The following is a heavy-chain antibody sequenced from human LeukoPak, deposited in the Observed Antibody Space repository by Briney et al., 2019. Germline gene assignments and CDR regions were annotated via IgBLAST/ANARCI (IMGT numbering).Heavy chain of an antibody. D-gene: IGHD1-26*01. CDR1: GFTFSSYG. CDR3: ARRGLVGATGDY. Sequence: GGSLRLSCAASGFTFSSYGMNWVRQAPGKGLEWVSSISTSSSYIYYADSVKGRFTISRDNAKNSLYLQMNSLRAEDTAVYYCARRGLVGATGDYWGQGTLVTVSS. CDR2: ISTSSSYI. V-gene: IGHV3-21*01. J-gene: IGHJ4*02.